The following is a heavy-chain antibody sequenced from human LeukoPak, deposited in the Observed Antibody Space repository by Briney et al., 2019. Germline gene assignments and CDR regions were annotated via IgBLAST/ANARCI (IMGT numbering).Heavy chain of an antibody. J-gene: IGHJ4*02. D-gene: IGHD4-17*01. CDR1: GFTFSSYG. Sequence: GRSLRLSCAASGFTFSSYGMHWVRQAPGKGLEWVAVIWYDGSNKYYADSVKGRFTISRDNSKNTLYLQTNSLRAEDTAVYYCARDYGAEYYFDYWGQGTLVTVSS. CDR2: IWYDGSNK. V-gene: IGHV3-33*01. CDR3: ARDYGAEYYFDY.